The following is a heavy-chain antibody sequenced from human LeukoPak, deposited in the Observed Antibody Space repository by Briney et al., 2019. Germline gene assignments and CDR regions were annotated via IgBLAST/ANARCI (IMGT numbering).Heavy chain of an antibody. CDR2: IYYSGST. CDR1: GGSISSSSYY. V-gene: IGHV4-39*01. Sequence: SETLSLTCTVSGGSISSSSYYWGWIRQPPGKGLEWIGSIYYSGSTYYNPSLKSRVTISVDTSKNQFSLKLSSVTAADTAVYYCARLLGYCSGGSCYRYFDYWGQGTLVTVSS. J-gene: IGHJ4*02. CDR3: ARLLGYCSGGSCYRYFDY. D-gene: IGHD2-15*01.